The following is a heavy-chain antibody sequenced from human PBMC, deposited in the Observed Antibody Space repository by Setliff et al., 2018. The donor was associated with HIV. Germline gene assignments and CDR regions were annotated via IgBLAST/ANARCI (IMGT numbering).Heavy chain of an antibody. D-gene: IGHD1-26*01. J-gene: IGHJ3*02. Sequence: LRLSCAASGFTFSFYGMHWVRQAPGKGLQWVAVIWYDGSNKYYADSVKGRFTISRDNSKNTLYLQMNSLRAEDTAVYYCARDPGVGSMGQDAFDIWGQGTMVTVSS. V-gene: IGHV3-33*01. CDR3: ARDPGVGSMGQDAFDI. CDR1: GFTFSFYG. CDR2: IWYDGSNK.